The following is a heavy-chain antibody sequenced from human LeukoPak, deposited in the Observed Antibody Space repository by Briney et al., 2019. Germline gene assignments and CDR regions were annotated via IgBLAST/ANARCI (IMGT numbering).Heavy chain of an antibody. CDR2: IYTSGST. V-gene: IGHV4-61*02. J-gene: IGHJ3*02. D-gene: IGHD1-1*01. CDR1: GGSISSGSYY. CDR3: ARDNLERLGAAFDI. Sequence: PSQTLSLTCTVSGGSISSGSYYWSWIRQPAGKGLEWIGRIYTSGSTNYNPSLKSRVTISVDRSKNQFSLKLTSLTAADTAVYYCARDNLERLGAAFDIWGQGTMVTVSS.